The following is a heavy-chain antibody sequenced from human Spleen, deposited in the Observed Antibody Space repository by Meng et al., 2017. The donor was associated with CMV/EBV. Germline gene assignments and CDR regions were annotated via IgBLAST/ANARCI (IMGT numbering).Heavy chain of an antibody. J-gene: IGHJ6*02. V-gene: IGHV3-48*03. D-gene: IGHD3-3*01. CDR2: ISGTGNII. Sequence: GGSLRLSCAASGFTFSNYEMNWVRQAPGKGLEWISYISGTGNIIYYADSVKGRFTISRDNTKSSLYLQMTSLGAEDTAVYYCARGGIKGDFWSGPYYYYGMDVWGQGTTVTVSS. CDR3: ARGGIKGDFWSGPYYYYGMDV. CDR1: GFTFSNYE.